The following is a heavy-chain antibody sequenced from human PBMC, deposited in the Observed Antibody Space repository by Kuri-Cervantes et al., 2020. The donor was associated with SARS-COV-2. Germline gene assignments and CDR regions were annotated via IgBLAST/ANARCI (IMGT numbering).Heavy chain of an antibody. CDR2: IYSGGST. Sequence: GESLKISCAASGFTVSSNYMSWVRQAPGKGLEWVSVIYSGGSTYYADSVKGRFTISRDNSKNTLYLQMNSLRAEDTAVYYCAAVLLWFGEYNDYWGQGTLVTVSS. CDR3: AAVLLWFGEYNDY. J-gene: IGHJ4*02. V-gene: IGHV3-66*02. CDR1: GFTVSSNY. D-gene: IGHD3-10*01.